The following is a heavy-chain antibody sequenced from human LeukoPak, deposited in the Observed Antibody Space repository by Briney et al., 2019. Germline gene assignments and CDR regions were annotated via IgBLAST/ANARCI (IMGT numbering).Heavy chain of an antibody. CDR3: AKTFGYQLEKFDY. J-gene: IGHJ4*02. Sequence: GGSLRLSCAASGFTFSSYAMSWVRQAPGGGLEWVSAISGSGGSTYYADSVKGRFTISGDNSKNTLYLQMNSLRAEDTAVYYCAKTFGYQLEKFDYWGQGTLVTVSS. D-gene: IGHD2-2*01. V-gene: IGHV3-23*01. CDR2: ISGSGGST. CDR1: GFTFSSYA.